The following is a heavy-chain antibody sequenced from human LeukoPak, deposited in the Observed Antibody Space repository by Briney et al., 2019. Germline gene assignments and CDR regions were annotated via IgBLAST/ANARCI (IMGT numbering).Heavy chain of an antibody. Sequence: ASVKVSCKASGYTFTRYYMHWVRQAPGHGLEWMGWINPNSGGTNYAQKFQGWVTMTRDTSISTAYMELSRLRSDDTAVYYCARDCHSSSWYGYYYYGMDVWGQGTTVTVSS. D-gene: IGHD6-13*01. V-gene: IGHV1-2*04. CDR1: GYTFTRYY. CDR2: INPNSGGT. J-gene: IGHJ6*02. CDR3: ARDCHSSSWYGYYYYGMDV.